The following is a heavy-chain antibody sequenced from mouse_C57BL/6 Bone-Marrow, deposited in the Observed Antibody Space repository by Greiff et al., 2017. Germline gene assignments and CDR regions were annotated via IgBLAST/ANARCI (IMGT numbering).Heavy chain of an antibody. J-gene: IGHJ2*01. V-gene: IGHV1-64*01. Sequence: VQLQQSGAELVKPGASVKLSCKASGYTFTSYWMHWVKQRPGQGLEWIGMIHPNSGSTNYNEKFKSKATLTVDKSSSTAYMQLSSLTSEDSAVYYCAQNYDYDGVYFDYWGQGTTLTVSS. D-gene: IGHD2-4*01. CDR2: IHPNSGST. CDR1: GYTFTSYW. CDR3: AQNYDYDGVYFDY.